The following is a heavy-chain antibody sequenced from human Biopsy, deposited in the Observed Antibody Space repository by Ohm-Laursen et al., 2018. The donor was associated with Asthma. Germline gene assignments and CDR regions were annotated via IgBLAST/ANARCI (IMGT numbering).Heavy chain of an antibody. CDR1: GFTFSSYG. V-gene: IGHV3-30*03. J-gene: IGHJ4*02. CDR2: ISYDGSNK. Sequence: SSLRLSCAVSGFTFSSYGMHWVRQAPGKGLEWVAVISYDGSNKYYADSAKGRFTISRDNSKNTLYLQMNSLRAEDTAVYYCARESSVAGSSDFDYWGQGTLVTVSS. D-gene: IGHD6-19*01. CDR3: ARESSVAGSSDFDY.